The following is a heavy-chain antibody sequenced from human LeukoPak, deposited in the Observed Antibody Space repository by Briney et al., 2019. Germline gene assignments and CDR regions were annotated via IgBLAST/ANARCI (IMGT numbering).Heavy chain of an antibody. CDR1: GYTFTNYY. V-gene: IGHV1-46*01. Sequence: ASVKVSCKASGYTFTNYYIHCMRQAPGQGLEWMGVILPGGGSTSYAQKFQGRVTMTRDMSTNTVYMVLSSLRSEDAAVYYCARSSFLWYFDSWGQGTLVTVSS. CDR2: ILPGGGST. D-gene: IGHD3-16*01. J-gene: IGHJ4*02. CDR3: ARSSFLWYFDS.